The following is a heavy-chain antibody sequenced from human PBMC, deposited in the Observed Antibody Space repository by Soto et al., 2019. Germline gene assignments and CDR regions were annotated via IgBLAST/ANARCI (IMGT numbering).Heavy chain of an antibody. D-gene: IGHD6-19*01. Sequence: QVPLVQSGAEVKKPGASVKVSCKASGYTFTSYAMHWVRQAPGQRLEWMGWINAGNGNTKYSQKFQGRVTITRDTSASTAYMELSSLRSEDTAVYYCAREWLVGGEFDYWGQGTLVTVSS. CDR2: INAGNGNT. CDR3: AREWLVGGEFDY. J-gene: IGHJ4*02. V-gene: IGHV1-3*01. CDR1: GYTFTSYA.